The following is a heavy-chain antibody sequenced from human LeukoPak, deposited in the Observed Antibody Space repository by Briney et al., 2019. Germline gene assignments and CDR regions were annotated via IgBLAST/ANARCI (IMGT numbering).Heavy chain of an antibody. Sequence: GGSLRLSCAASGFTFSSYAMSWVRQAPGKGLEWVSAISGSGGSTYYADSVKGRFTISRDNSKNTLYLQMNSLRAEDTAVYYCARSGGYSGYDWGGLLDYMDAWGKGTTVTVSS. V-gene: IGHV3-23*01. CDR2: ISGSGGST. CDR1: GFTFSSYA. CDR3: ARSGGYSGYDWGGLLDYMDA. J-gene: IGHJ6*03. D-gene: IGHD5-12*01.